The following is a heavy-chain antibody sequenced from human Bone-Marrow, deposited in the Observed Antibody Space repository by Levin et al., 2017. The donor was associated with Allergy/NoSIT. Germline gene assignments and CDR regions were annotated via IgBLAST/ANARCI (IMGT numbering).Heavy chain of an antibody. Sequence: TSSETLSLTCSVSGASISSFSWSWIRQPPGKGLQWIGYIYYSGSTNYNPSLKSRVTISRDMSKNQFSLKLSSVTAADTAIYFCATYDSGYDYAFDIWGQGTKVTVSS. CDR3: ATYDSGYDYAFDI. V-gene: IGHV4-59*08. CDR2: IYYSGST. D-gene: IGHD5-12*01. J-gene: IGHJ3*02. CDR1: GASISSFS.